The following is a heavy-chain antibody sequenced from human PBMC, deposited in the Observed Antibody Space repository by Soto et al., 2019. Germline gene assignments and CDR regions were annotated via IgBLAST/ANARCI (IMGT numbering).Heavy chain of an antibody. V-gene: IGHV1-69*01. J-gene: IGHJ4*02. D-gene: IGHD3-3*01. CDR2: ITPIFTTT. Sequence: QEQLVQSGAEVEKPGSSEKVSCKASGGTFNTFTISWVRQAPGQGPEWIGGITPIFTTTKYAQKFRGRVTITADESANTVYMELNSLRSEDTAVYFCARWRGAVTTPGFMGPPDYWGQGTPVTVSS. CDR1: GGTFNTFT. CDR3: ARWRGAVTTPGFMGPPDY.